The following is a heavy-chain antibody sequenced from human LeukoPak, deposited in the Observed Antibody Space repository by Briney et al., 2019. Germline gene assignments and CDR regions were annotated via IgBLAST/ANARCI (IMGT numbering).Heavy chain of an antibody. Sequence: SETLSLTCAVYGGSFSGYYWSWIRQPPGKGLEWIGEINHSGSTNYNPSLKSRVTISVDTSKNQFSLKLSSVTAADTAVYYCATIRGASPYYYYYMDVWGKGTTVTVSS. CDR1: GGSFSGYY. CDR3: ATIRGASPYYYYYMDV. CDR2: INHSGST. J-gene: IGHJ6*03. D-gene: IGHD3-10*01. V-gene: IGHV4-34*01.